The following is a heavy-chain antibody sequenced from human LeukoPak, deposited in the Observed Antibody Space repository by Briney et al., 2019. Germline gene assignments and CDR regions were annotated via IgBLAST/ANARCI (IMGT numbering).Heavy chain of an antibody. CDR3: AKVLNYYGSSGYYAPEYYAPGFDY. J-gene: IGHJ4*02. V-gene: IGHV3-23*01. CDR1: GFTFSSYA. CDR2: ISGSGGST. D-gene: IGHD3-22*01. Sequence: GGSLRLSCAAFGFTFSSYAMRWVRQAPGKGLEWVSVISGSGGSTYYADSVKGRFTISRDNSKNTLYLQMNSLRAEDTAVYYCAKVLNYYGSSGYYAPEYYAPGFDYWGQGTLVTVSS.